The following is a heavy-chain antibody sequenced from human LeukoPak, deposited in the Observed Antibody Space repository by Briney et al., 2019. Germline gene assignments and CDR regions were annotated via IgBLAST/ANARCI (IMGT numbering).Heavy chain of an antibody. CDR1: GFTFSDYY. CDR3: AAPLYSSSWRRNADAFDI. V-gene: IGHV3-11*04. D-gene: IGHD6-13*01. J-gene: IGHJ3*02. CDR2: ISSSSISI. Sequence: GGSLTLSCAASGFTFSDYYISWIRQAPGKGLEWVSYISSSSISICYAGSEKGRFIICRDNAKNSLYLQMNSLRDEDTAVYDCAAPLYSSSWRRNADAFDIWGQGTMVTVSS.